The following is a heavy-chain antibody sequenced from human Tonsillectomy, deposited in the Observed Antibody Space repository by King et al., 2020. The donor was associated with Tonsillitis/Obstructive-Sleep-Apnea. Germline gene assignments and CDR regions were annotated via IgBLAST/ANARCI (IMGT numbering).Heavy chain of an antibody. J-gene: IGHJ6*02. CDR2: IWYDGINK. CDR3: ARDLGYCSSTRCWWGGMDV. Sequence: VQLVESGGGVVQPGRSLRLSCAASGFPFSSYGFHWVRQAPGKGLEWVALIWYDGINKYYADSVKGRFTISRDNSKNTLYLHMSSLRADDTAVYYCARDLGYCSSTRCWWGGMDVWGQGTTVTVSS. CDR1: GFPFSSYG. V-gene: IGHV3-33*01. D-gene: IGHD2-2*01.